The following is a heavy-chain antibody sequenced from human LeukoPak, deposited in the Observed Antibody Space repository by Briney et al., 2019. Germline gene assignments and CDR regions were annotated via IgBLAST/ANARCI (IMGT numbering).Heavy chain of an antibody. J-gene: IGHJ5*02. D-gene: IGHD6-6*01. Sequence: ASVKVSCKASGYTFTSYYMHWVRQAPGQGLEWTGIINPSGGSTSYAQKFQGRVTMTRDTSTSTVYMELSSLRSEDTAVYYCTRDLGSSSSNNWFDPWGQGTLVTVSS. CDR2: INPSGGST. CDR1: GYTFTSYY. CDR3: TRDLGSSSSNNWFDP. V-gene: IGHV1-46*01.